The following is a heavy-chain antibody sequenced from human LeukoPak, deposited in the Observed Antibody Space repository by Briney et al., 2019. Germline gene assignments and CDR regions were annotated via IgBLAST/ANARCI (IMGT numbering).Heavy chain of an antibody. CDR3: ARGSSAAAESYFDS. Sequence: ETLSLTCTVSGGSISSGSYYWAWIRQPPGKGLEWVANIKQGGNEIHYVESVKGRFTISRDNAKNSLYLQMNSLRAEDTAIYYCARGSSAAAESYFDSWGRGTLVTVP. CDR1: GGSISSGSYY. J-gene: IGHJ4*02. D-gene: IGHD6-25*01. V-gene: IGHV3-7*01. CDR2: IKQGGNEI.